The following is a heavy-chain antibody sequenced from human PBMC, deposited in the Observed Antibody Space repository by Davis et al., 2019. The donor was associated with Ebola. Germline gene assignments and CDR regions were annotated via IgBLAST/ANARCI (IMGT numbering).Heavy chain of an antibody. D-gene: IGHD3-22*01. CDR1: GGSISSSSYY. V-gene: IGHV4-39*07. J-gene: IGHJ4*02. Sequence: PSETLSLTCTVSGGSISSSSYYWGWIRQPPGKGLEWIGSIYYSGSTNYNPSLKSRVTISVDTSKNQFSLKLSSVTAADMAVYYCALSLSGYYGCFDYWGQGTLVTVSS. CDR2: IYYSGST. CDR3: ALSLSGYYGCFDY.